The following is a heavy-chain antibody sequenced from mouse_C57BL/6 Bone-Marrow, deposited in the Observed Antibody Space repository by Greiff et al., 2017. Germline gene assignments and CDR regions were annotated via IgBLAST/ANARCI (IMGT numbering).Heavy chain of an antibody. CDR2: IYPGDGDT. V-gene: IGHV1-82*01. CDR1: GYAFSSSW. CDR3: SRGGYDAWFAY. D-gene: IGHD2-2*01. Sequence: VKLMESGPELVKPGASVKISCKASGYAFSSSWMNWVKQRPGKGLEWIGRIYPGDGDTNYNGKFKGKATLTADKSSSTAYMQLCSLTSEDSAVYFCSRGGYDAWFAYWGQGTLVTVSA. J-gene: IGHJ3*01.